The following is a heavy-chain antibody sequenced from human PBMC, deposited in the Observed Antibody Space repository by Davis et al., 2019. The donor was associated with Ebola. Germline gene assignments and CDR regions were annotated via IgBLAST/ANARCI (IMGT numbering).Heavy chain of an antibody. CDR1: GFTFSDHY. CDR2: VSHSERER. Sequence: GESLKISCAASGFTFSDHYMHWVRQAPGKGLEWVAVVSHSERERFYADSVKGRFTISRDNSENTLYLQMNSLTADDTSVYYCARAGFDEVLDYWGQGTPVTVSS. D-gene: IGHD3-3*01. J-gene: IGHJ4*02. V-gene: IGHV3-30*03. CDR3: ARAGFDEVLDY.